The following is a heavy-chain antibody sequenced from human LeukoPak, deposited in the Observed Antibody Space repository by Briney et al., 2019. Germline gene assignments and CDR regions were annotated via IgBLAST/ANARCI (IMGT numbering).Heavy chain of an antibody. V-gene: IGHV3-21*01. CDR2: IGSSLTYI. D-gene: IGHD2-2*01. J-gene: IGHJ4*02. CDR3: ARDGRCCSSPSCYFDY. CDR1: GFTFSSYT. Sequence: GGSLRLSCAASGFTFSSYTMSWVRQAPGKGLEWVSSIGSSLTYIYYADSVKGRFTISRDNAKNSLYLQMNSLRPDDTAVYYCARDGRCCSSPSCYFDYWGQGSLVTVSS.